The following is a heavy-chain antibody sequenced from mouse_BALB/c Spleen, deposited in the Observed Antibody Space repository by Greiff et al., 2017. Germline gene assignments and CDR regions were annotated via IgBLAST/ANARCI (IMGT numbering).Heavy chain of an antibody. CDR1: GFTFSSYT. V-gene: IGHV5-9*03. CDR2: ISSGGGNT. Sequence: VESGGGLVKPGGSLKLSCAASGFTFSSYTMSWVRQTPEKRLEWVATISSGGGNTYYPDSVKGRFTISRDNAKNNLYLQMSSLRSEDTALYYCARWYYGSRSYAMDYWGQGTSVTVSS. J-gene: IGHJ4*01. CDR3: ARWYYGSRSYAMDY. D-gene: IGHD1-1*01.